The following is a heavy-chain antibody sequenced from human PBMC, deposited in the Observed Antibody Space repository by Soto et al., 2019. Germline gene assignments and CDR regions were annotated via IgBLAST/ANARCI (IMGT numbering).Heavy chain of an antibody. V-gene: IGHV1-69*08. J-gene: IGHJ6*02. CDR2: IIPLHNTS. CDR1: GGAVTIYN. D-gene: IGHD1-20*01. Sequence: ASVEVSCPDSGGAVTIYNLNWVRYAPGQGLEWLGGIIPLHNTSNYSLKLLGRGSVTADISSNTVYMHLSGLTSDDTATYYCAIWSNWNPLYYRGMDVWGQGTTVTVSS. CDR3: AIWSNWNPLYYRGMDV.